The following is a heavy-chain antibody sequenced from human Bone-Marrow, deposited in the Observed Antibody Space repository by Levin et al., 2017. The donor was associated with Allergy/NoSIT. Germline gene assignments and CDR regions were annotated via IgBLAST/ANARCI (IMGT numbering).Heavy chain of an antibody. CDR2: ISYGGSNK. CDR1: GFNFSAYA. V-gene: IGHV3-30-3*01. CDR3: ARDLNYGGWVTTGTPFDH. Sequence: GGSLRLSCSASGFNFSAYAMHWVRQAPGKGLEWVTVISYGGSNKYYADSVKGRFTISRDNSKNTLWLQRNSLRPEDTALYYCARDLNYGGWVTTGTPFDHWGRGTLVTVSS. J-gene: IGHJ4*02. D-gene: IGHD4-23*01.